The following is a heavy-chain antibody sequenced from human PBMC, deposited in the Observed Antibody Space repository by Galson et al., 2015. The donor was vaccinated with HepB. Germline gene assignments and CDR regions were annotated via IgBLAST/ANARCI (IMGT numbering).Heavy chain of an antibody. CDR2: IYYSGST. CDR3: AREEQLAEAFDY. J-gene: IGHJ4*02. V-gene: IGHV4-31*03. Sequence: TLSLTCTVSGGSISSGGYYWSWIRQHPGKGLEWIGYIYYSGSTYYNPSLKSRVTISVDTSKNQFSLKLSSVTAADTAVYYCAREEQLAEAFDYWGQGTLVTVSS. CDR1: GGSISSGGYY. D-gene: IGHD6-6*01.